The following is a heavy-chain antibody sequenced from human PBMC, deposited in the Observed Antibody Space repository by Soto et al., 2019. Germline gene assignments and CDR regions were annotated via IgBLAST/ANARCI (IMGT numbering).Heavy chain of an antibody. CDR2: INHSGST. CDR3: ARGGGSG. D-gene: IGHD6-19*01. V-gene: IGHV4-34*01. CDR1: GGSFSGYY. J-gene: IGHJ4*02. Sequence: PSETLSLTCAVYGGSFSGYYWSWIRQPPGKGLEWIGEINHSGSTNYNPSLKSRVTISVDTSKNQFSLKLSSVAAADTAVYYCARGGGSGWGQGTLVTVSS.